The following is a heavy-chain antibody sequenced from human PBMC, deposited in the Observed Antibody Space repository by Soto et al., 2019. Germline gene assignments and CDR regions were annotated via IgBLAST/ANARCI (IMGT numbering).Heavy chain of an antibody. CDR2: ISGRGGTT. D-gene: IGHD1-20*01. CDR3: AKVDNAGAFDI. J-gene: IGHJ3*02. V-gene: IGHV3-23*01. Sequence: EVQLLESGGGLVQPGGSLRLSCAVSGLTFSSYAMSWVRQAPGKGLEWVSAISGRGGTTYYAVSVKGRFTISRDNFKNTLYLQMNSLRAEDTAVYYCAKVDNAGAFDIWGQGTGVTVSS. CDR1: GLTFSSYA.